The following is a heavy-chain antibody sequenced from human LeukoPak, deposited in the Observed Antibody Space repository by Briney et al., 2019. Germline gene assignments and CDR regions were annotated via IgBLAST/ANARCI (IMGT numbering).Heavy chain of an antibody. Sequence: GASVKVSCKASGYTFTGYYMHWVRQAPGQGLEWMGRINPNSGGTNYAQKFQGRVTMTRDTSISTAYMELSRLRSDDTAVYYCARDKYNWNYALDYGGQGTLVTVSS. CDR2: INPNSGGT. CDR1: GYTFTGYY. CDR3: ARDKYNWNYALDY. J-gene: IGHJ4*02. V-gene: IGHV1-2*06. D-gene: IGHD1-7*01.